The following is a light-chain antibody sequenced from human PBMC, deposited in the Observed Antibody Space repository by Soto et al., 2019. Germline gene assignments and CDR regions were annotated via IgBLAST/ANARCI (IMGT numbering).Light chain of an antibody. J-gene: IGKJ1*01. CDR2: EGS. V-gene: IGKV1-5*03. Sequence: DSQMTQSPSTLSASVGDRVTITCRASQTINTWLAWYQQKPGEAPKLLIDEGSILERGVPSRFSGSASGTEFTLTSSSLQPDDFATCYCQQYNTYSRTFGQGTKVEVK. CDR3: QQYNTYSRT. CDR1: QTINTW.